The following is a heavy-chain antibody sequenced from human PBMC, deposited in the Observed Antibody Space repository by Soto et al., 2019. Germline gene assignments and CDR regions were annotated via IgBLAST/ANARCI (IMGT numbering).Heavy chain of an antibody. CDR2: ISGSGGRT. Sequence: WLSXRLSCSSAVFTFISYSMILFRHAPGKGLALVSGISGSGGRTYYADSVKGRFNISRDNPKNKLYLQMNRLKAEDTAIYYCAKSIYDLSSLGDFKCWGQRALV. V-gene: IGHV3-23*01. CDR1: VFTFISYS. CDR3: AKSIYDLSSLGDFKC. J-gene: IGHJ4*02. D-gene: IGHD3-22*01.